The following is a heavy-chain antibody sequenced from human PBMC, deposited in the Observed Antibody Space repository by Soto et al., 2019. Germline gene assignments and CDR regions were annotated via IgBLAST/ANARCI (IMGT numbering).Heavy chain of an antibody. V-gene: IGHV3-30-3*01. Sequence: GGSXRLSCAASGFTFSSYAMHWVRQAPGKGLEWVAVISYDGSNKYYADSVKGRFTISRDNSKNTLYLQMNSLRAEDTAVYYCARDFLYDILTGYYSVYYYYGMDVWGEGTTVTVSS. D-gene: IGHD3-9*01. J-gene: IGHJ6*04. CDR3: ARDFLYDILTGYYSVYYYYGMDV. CDR1: GFTFSSYA. CDR2: ISYDGSNK.